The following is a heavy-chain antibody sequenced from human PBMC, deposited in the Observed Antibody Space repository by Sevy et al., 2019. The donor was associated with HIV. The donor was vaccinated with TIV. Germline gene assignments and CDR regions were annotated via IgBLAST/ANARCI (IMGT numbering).Heavy chain of an antibody. Sequence: ASVKVSCKACGYTFTSYGISWVRQAPGQGLEWMGWISAYNGNTNYAQKLQGRVTMTTDTSTSTAYMELRSLRSDDTAVYYCARAVGSSSWYSFDYWGQGTLVTVSS. V-gene: IGHV1-18*01. D-gene: IGHD6-13*01. J-gene: IGHJ4*02. CDR1: GYTFTSYG. CDR2: ISAYNGNT. CDR3: ARAVGSSSWYSFDY.